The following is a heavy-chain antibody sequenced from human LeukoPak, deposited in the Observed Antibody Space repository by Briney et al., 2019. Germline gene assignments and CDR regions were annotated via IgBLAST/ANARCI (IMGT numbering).Heavy chain of an antibody. CDR2: IKTDGSET. Sequence: GGSLRLSCAASGFSVSNYWMSWVRQAPGKGLEWVANIKTDGSETYYVDAVKGRFTISRDNAKNSLYLQMNNLRVEDTAVYYCVRNLPGAGYWGQGTLVIVSS. J-gene: IGHJ4*02. CDR1: GFSVSNYW. CDR3: VRNLPGAGY. D-gene: IGHD3-9*01. V-gene: IGHV3-7*01.